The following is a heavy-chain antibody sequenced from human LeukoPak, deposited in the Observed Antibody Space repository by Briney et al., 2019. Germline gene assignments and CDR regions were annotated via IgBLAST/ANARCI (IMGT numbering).Heavy chain of an antibody. V-gene: IGHV1-2*06. J-gene: IGHJ4*02. CDR3: ARVAAMVRGVIILYHFDY. CDR2: INPNSGGT. Sequence: PRASVKVSCKASGYTFTGYYMHWVRQAPGQGLERMGRINPNSGGTNYAQKFQGRVTMTRDTSISTAYMELSRLRSDDTAVYYCARVAAMVRGVIILYHFDYWGQGTLVTVSS. D-gene: IGHD3-10*01. CDR1: GYTFTGYY.